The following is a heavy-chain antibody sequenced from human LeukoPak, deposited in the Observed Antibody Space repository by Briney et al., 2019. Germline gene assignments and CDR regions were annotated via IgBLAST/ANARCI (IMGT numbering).Heavy chain of an antibody. CDR2: IVVGSGNT. J-gene: IGHJ4*02. CDR1: GFTFTSSA. CDR3: AARYDFWSGPDFDY. V-gene: IGHV1-58*02. D-gene: IGHD3-3*01. Sequence: GTSVKVSCQASGFTFTSSAMQWVRQARGQRLEWIGWIVVGSGNTNYAQKFQERVTITRDMSTSTAYMELSSLRSEDTAVYYCAARYDFWSGPDFDYWGQGTLVTVSS.